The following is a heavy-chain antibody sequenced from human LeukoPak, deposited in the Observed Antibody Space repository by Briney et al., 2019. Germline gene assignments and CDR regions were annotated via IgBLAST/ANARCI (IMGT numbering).Heavy chain of an antibody. CDR2: IYFSGST. J-gene: IGHJ5*02. Sequence: SETLSLTCTVFGGSIRSDHWSWIRQPPGKGLEFIGYIYFSGSTSYNPSLKSRVTISVDSSKTQFSLTLRSVTAADTAVYYCARAHDYGDYKKWFDPWGQGTLVTVSS. V-gene: IGHV4-59*01. CDR3: ARAHDYGDYKKWFDP. CDR1: GGSIRSDH. D-gene: IGHD4-17*01.